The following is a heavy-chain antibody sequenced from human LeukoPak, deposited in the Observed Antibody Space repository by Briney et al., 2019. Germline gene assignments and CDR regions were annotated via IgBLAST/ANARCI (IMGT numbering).Heavy chain of an antibody. D-gene: IGHD6-6*01. V-gene: IGHV1-2*02. CDR2: INPNNGGT. CDR1: GYGFTGYY. Sequence: ASVKVSCKASGYGFTGYYIHWVRQAPGQGLEWMGWINPNNGGTNQVQKFQGRVTMTRDTSISTAYMELSSLRSDDTAVYYCARYSNSGGDNWGQGNLVTVSS. J-gene: IGHJ4*02. CDR3: ARYSNSGGDN.